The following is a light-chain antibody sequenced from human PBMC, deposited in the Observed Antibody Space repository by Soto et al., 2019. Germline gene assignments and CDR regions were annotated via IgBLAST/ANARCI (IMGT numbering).Light chain of an antibody. CDR3: SSYTSSTDYV. CDR1: SSDVGTYNY. J-gene: IGLJ1*01. V-gene: IGLV2-14*01. Sequence: QSVLTQSASVSGSPGQSITISCTGTSSDVGTYNYVSWYQQHLGKAPKLIIYEVSNRPSGVSNRFSGSKSGDTASLTISGLQAEDEADYYCSSYTSSTDYVFGTGTKVTVL. CDR2: EVS.